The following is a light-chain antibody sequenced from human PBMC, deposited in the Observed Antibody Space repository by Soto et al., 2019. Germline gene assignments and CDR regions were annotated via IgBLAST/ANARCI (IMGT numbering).Light chain of an antibody. Sequence: EIVMTQSPATLSVSPGGRATLSCRASKSISGTLAWYQQKPGQAPRLLIHGASTRAPGFPARFSGSGSGTDFTLTISSLQSEDFAVYYCQQYIDWPWTFGQGTKVDIK. J-gene: IGKJ1*01. CDR1: KSISGT. V-gene: IGKV3-15*01. CDR2: GAS. CDR3: QQYIDWPWT.